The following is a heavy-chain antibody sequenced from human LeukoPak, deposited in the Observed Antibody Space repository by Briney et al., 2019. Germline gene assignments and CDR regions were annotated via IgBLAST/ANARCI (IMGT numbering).Heavy chain of an antibody. CDR3: ARGDYTLDDYYYYMDV. CDR1: GYTFTSYG. Sequence: GASVKVSCKASGYTFTSYGISWVRQAPGQGLEWMGWISAYNGNTNYAQKLQGRVTMTTDTSTSTAYMELRSLRSDDTAVYYCARGDYTLDDYYYYMDVWGKGATVTVSS. CDR2: ISAYNGNT. J-gene: IGHJ6*03. V-gene: IGHV1-18*01. D-gene: IGHD2-2*02.